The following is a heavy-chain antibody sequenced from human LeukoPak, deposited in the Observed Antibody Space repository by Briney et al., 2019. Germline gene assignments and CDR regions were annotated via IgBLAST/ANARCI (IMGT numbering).Heavy chain of an antibody. J-gene: IGHJ4*02. D-gene: IGHD3-22*01. CDR1: GGSISSYY. V-gene: IGHV4-59*12. CDR3: ARCGSVPKQGYSDSSGSGVCNDYFDY. Sequence: PSETLSLTCTVSGGSISSYYWNWIRQPPGKGLEWFGFIYYSGSTNYNPSLKSRVTISVDTSKNQFSLTMSSVTAADTAVYYCARCGSVPKQGYSDSSGSGVCNDYFDYWGQGTLVTVSS. CDR2: IYYSGST.